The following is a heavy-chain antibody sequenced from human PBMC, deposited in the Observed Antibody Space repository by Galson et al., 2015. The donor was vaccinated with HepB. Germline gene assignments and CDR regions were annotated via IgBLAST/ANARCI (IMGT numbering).Heavy chain of an antibody. V-gene: IGHV3-30*03. CDR3: ARDRESSGFYHDDAFQF. J-gene: IGHJ3*01. Sequence: SLRLSCAVSGFTFRRYGMHWVRQTPGKGLEWVAVISYDGNNKYYADSVKGRFTVSRDNSKNTLFLQMNSLRAEDTAVYYCARDRESSGFYHDDAFQFWGQGTMVTISS. CDR1: GFTFRRYG. D-gene: IGHD6-19*01. CDR2: ISYDGNNK.